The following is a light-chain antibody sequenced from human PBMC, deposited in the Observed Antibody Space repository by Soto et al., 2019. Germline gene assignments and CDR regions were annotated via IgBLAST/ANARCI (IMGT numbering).Light chain of an antibody. CDR1: SNNVGGYDY. CDR2: DVR. CDR3: FSYAVNYTYV. Sequence: QSALTQPRSVSGSPGQSVTISCTGTSNNVGGYDYVSWYQLYPGKAPKLMIFDVRKRPSRVPDRFSGSKSGNTASLTISGLQAEDEADYYCFSYAVNYTYVFGGGTKLTVL. V-gene: IGLV2-11*01. J-gene: IGLJ2*01.